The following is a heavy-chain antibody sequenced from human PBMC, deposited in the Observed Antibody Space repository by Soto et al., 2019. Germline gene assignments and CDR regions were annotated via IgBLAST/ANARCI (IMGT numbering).Heavy chain of an antibody. CDR2: ITPTSEYT. J-gene: IGHJ4*02. CDR1: GYPFTSYD. V-gene: IGHV1-8*01. D-gene: IGHD2-15*01. Sequence: QAQLVQSGAGVKKPGASVKVSCKASGYPFTSYDINWVRQAPGQGLEWVGWITPTSEYTAHAQKFQGRVTLTRETSTATAYRELSSLTSEDTAVYCCARQVPPGYSSDWGPGTQVTVSS. CDR3: ARQVPPGYSSD.